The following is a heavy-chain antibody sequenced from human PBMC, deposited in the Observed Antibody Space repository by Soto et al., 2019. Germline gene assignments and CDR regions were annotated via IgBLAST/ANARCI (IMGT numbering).Heavy chain of an antibody. CDR1: GYTFIGYY. Sequence: ASVKVSCKASGYTFIGYYLHWVLQAPGQGLEWMGWIDPKSGDTKYAPKFRDRVTMTSDTSIDTAYMDLSDLTYDDTAVYYCVRDYGKSGFQYFDPPGQG. CDR3: VRDYGKSGFQYFDP. J-gene: IGHJ5*02. CDR2: IDPKSGDT. D-gene: IGHD3-10*01. V-gene: IGHV1-2*02.